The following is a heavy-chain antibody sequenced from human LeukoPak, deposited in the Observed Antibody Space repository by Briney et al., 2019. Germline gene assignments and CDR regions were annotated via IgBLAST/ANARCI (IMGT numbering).Heavy chain of an antibody. J-gene: IGHJ4*02. CDR2: IYYSGST. Sequence: SETLSLTCTVSGGSISSYYWSWIRQPPGKGLEWIGYIYYSGSTNYNPSLKSRVTISVDTSKNQFSLKLSSVTAADTAVYYCASLVDTAMAYFDYWGQGTLVTVSS. CDR3: ASLVDTAMAYFDY. CDR1: GGSISSYY. V-gene: IGHV4-59*08. D-gene: IGHD5-18*01.